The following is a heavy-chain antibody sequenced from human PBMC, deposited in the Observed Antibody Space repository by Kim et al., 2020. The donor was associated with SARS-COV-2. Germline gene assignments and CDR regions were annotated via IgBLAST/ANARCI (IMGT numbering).Heavy chain of an antibody. D-gene: IGHD5-18*01. Sequence: GGSLRLSCAASGFTFSSYAMSWVRQAPGKGLEWVSAISGSGGSTYYADSVKGRFTISRDNSKNTLYLQMNSLRAEDTAVYYCAKGNPYVDTAMVTAYYWGQGTLVTVSS. CDR3: AKGNPYVDTAMVTAYY. CDR2: ISGSGGST. V-gene: IGHV3-23*01. J-gene: IGHJ4*02. CDR1: GFTFSSYA.